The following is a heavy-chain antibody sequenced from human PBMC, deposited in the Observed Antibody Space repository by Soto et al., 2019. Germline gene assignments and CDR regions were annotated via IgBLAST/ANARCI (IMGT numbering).Heavy chain of an antibody. CDR2: IDPGDFNT. CDR3: ARHLEGYGMDV. Sequence: PRESLKISCKGSGYTFSDYWIGWVRQMPGKGLEWMGIIDPGDFNTRYSPSFQGQVTISADKSVSTAYLQWSGLKASDTGMYYCARHLEGYGMDVWGQGTTVTVSS. CDR1: GYTFSDYW. D-gene: IGHD3-3*01. V-gene: IGHV5-51*01. J-gene: IGHJ6*02.